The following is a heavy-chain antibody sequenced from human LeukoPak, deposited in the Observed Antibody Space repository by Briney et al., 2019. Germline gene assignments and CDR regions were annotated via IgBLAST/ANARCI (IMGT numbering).Heavy chain of an antibody. D-gene: IGHD1-26*01. J-gene: IGHJ5*02. CDR2: IGGSGVNT. Sequence: PGGSLRLSCAVSGLTFSNYAMSWVRQAPGKGLEWVSVIGGSGVNTYYADSVKGRFTISRDHSKNTLFLQMNSLRAEDSAVYYCAKGMSGSSPYNWFDPWGQGTLVTVSS. CDR1: GLTFSNYA. V-gene: IGHV3-23*01. CDR3: AKGMSGSSPYNWFDP.